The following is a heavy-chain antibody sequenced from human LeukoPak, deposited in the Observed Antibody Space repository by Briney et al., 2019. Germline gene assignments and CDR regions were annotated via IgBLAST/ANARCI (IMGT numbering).Heavy chain of an antibody. D-gene: IGHD1-26*01. CDR3: ARGAALDY. V-gene: IGHV4-4*02. J-gene: IGHJ4*02. CDR2: IYHSGST. Sequence: PSGTLSLTCVVSGGTIGSSNWRGRGRPRPEKGLEWIGEIYHSGSTNYNPSLKSRVTISVDKSKNQFSLKLSSVTAADTAVYYCARGAALDYWGQGTLVTVSS. CDR1: GGTIGSSNW.